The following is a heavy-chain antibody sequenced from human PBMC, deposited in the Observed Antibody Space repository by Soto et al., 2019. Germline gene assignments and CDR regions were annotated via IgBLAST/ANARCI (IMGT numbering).Heavy chain of an antibody. CDR1: GGIFSSFT. CDR3: ATHGATTMARGAMKHYYYVMDV. V-gene: IGHV1-69*06. Sequence: SVKVSCKASGGIFSSFTISWVRQAPGQGLEWLGGIIPIFDTPTYAQNFQGRVTITADKSTNTVYMELSSLRSEDTAVYYCATHGATTMARGAMKHYYYVMDVWGQGTTVTVS. J-gene: IGHJ6*02. D-gene: IGHD3-10*01. CDR2: IIPIFDTP.